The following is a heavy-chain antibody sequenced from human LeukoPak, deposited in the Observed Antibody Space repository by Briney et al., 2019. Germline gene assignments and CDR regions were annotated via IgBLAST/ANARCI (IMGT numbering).Heavy chain of an antibody. D-gene: IGHD6-19*01. CDR1: RFTFSSYS. J-gene: IGHJ3*02. CDR2: INSGGSTI. V-gene: IGHV3-48*01. CDR3: ARDGVVVAGTRRAFDI. Sequence: GGSLRLSCAGSRFTFSSYSMNWVRQAPGKGLEWVSYINSGGSTIYYADSVKGRFTISRDNAKNSLYLQMNSLRGEDTAVYYCARDGVVVAGTRRAFDIWGQGTMVTVSS.